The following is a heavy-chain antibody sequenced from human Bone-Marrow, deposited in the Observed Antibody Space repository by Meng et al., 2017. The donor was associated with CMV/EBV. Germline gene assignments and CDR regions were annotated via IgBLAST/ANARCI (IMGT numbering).Heavy chain of an antibody. CDR1: GFTFSSYS. D-gene: IGHD2-2*01. CDR3: ARYEGSSTSSTPYYFDY. Sequence: GGSLRLSCAASGFTFSSYSMNWVRQAPGKGLEWVSSISSSSSYIYYADSVKGRFTISIDNAKNSLYLQMNSLRAEDTAVYYCARYEGSSTSSTPYYFDYWGQGTLVTVSS. J-gene: IGHJ4*02. CDR2: ISSSSSYI. V-gene: IGHV3-21*01.